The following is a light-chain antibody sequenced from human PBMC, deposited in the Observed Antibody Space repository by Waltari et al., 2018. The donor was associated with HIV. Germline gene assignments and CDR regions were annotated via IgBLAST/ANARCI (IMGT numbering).Light chain of an antibody. J-gene: IGLJ3*02. CDR2: SAD. Sequence: QPVVTQEPSLTVSPGGTVTLTCTSSTGAVTSSSYASWFQQRPGQAPRPLIYSADKRHSWTPDHFSGSLLGAKAALTLFGAQPEDEADYFCLLYYGGRQPTWVFGGGTKLTV. CDR1: TGAVTSSSY. CDR3: LLYYGGRQPTWV. V-gene: IGLV7-43*01.